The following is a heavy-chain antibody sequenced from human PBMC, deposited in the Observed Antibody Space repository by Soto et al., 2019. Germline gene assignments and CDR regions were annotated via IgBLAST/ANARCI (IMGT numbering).Heavy chain of an antibody. CDR3: TTGFPGRDY. Sequence: EVQLVESGGGLVKPGGSLRLSCVASGFTFTNALMTWVRQAPGKGLEWVGRVKSKTDGGTTDYGAPVKGRFAISRDDLERTLYLQMSSLKIEDTAVYCCTTGFPGRDYWGQGTLVTVSS. CDR1: GFTFTNAL. J-gene: IGHJ4*02. CDR2: VKSKTDGGTT. D-gene: IGHD3-10*01. V-gene: IGHV3-15*01.